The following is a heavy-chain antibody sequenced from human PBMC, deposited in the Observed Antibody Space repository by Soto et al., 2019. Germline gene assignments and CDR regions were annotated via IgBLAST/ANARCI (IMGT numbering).Heavy chain of an antibody. CDR3: AKDLLGDYADYFDY. CDR1: GFSFSSYA. CDR2: ISKSGGNT. V-gene: IGHV3-23*01. J-gene: IGHJ4*02. Sequence: GGSLRLSCAASGFSFSSYAMSWLRQAPGKGLEWVSSISKSGGNTFYADSVKGRFTISRDNSKNTLYLQMNSLRAEDTAVYYCAKDLLGDYADYFDYWGQGTPVTVSS. D-gene: IGHD4-17*01.